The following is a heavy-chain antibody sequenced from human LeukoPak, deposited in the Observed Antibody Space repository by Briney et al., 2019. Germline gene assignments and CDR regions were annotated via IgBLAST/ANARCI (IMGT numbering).Heavy chain of an antibody. D-gene: IGHD5-18*01. J-gene: IGHJ4*02. CDR2: INHSGST. CDR1: GGSISSYY. Sequence: SETLSLTCTVSGGSISSYYWNWIRQPPGKGLEWIGEINHSGSTNYNPSLKSRVTISVDTSKNQFSLKLSSVTAADTAVYYCARHRRYSYVGYWGQGTLVTVSS. CDR3: ARHRRYSYVGY. V-gene: IGHV4-34*01.